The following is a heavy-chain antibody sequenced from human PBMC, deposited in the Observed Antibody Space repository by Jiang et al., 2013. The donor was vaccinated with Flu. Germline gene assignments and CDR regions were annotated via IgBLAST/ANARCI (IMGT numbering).Heavy chain of an antibody. J-gene: IGHJ6*02. CDR2: ISTTSAYI. V-gene: IGHV3-21*01. Sequence: VQLVESGGGQVRPGGSLRLSCAASGFTLSGNTMNWVRRAPGKGLEWVASISTTSAYIHYADSLKGRFSISRDNAGNSLYLYMSSLRADDTATYYCAREKPSKTYVHFYGMDLWGQGTTVTVSS. CDR3: AREKPSKTYVHFYGMDL. D-gene: IGHD3-16*01. CDR1: GFTLSGNT.